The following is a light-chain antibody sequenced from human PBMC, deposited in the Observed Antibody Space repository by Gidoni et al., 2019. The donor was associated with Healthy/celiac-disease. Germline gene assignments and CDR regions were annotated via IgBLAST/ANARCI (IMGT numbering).Light chain of an antibody. CDR1: SNDVGGYNL. CDR3: CSYAGSVTYV. Sequence: QSALTQPASVSGSPGQPIHITCTGTSNDVGGYNLVSWYQKHPGHAPKLMIYEVNKRPAYISNRFSGSKSGNTASMTISGLQAEDEADYYGCSYAGSVTYVFGTGTKVTVL. V-gene: IGLV2-23*02. J-gene: IGLJ1*01. CDR2: EVN.